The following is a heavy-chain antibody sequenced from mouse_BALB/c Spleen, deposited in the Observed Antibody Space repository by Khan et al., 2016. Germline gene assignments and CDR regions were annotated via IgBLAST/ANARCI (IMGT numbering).Heavy chain of an antibody. V-gene: IGHV5-17*02. Sequence: EVELVESGGGLVQPGRSRKLSCAASGFTFSSFGMHWVRQAPEKGLEWVAYISSGSSTIYYAETVKGRFTISRDNPKHTLFLQMTSLRSDDTAMYYCVRGGNDLLAYWGEGTLVTVSA. CDR1: GFTFSSFG. D-gene: IGHD2-2*01. CDR3: VRGGNDLLAY. J-gene: IGHJ3*01. CDR2: ISSGSSTI.